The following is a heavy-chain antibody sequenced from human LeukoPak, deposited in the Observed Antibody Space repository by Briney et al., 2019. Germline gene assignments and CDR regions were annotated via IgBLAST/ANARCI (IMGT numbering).Heavy chain of an antibody. CDR3: AKAYGYCTTTSCSHEEFDC. CDR1: GFTFSNYG. J-gene: IGHJ4*02. CDR2: ISYDGSNK. Sequence: GGSLRLSCAASGFTFSNYGMHCVRQAPGKGLEWVAVISYDGSNKYYADSVKGRFAISRDNSKNTLYLQMNSLRAEDTAVYYCAKAYGYCTTTSCSHEEFDCWGQGTLVTVSS. V-gene: IGHV3-30*18. D-gene: IGHD2-2*01.